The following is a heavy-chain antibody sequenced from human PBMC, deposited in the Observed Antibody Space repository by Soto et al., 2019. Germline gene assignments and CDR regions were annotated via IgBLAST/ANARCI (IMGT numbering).Heavy chain of an antibody. Sequence: SETLSLTCTVSGGSVSSYYWSWIRQPPGKGLEWIGYIYYSGSTNYNPSLKSRVTISVDTSKNQFSLKLSSVTAADTAVYYCARYYYDTGGHYYFDYWGQETLVTVSS. CDR1: GGSVSSYY. CDR2: IYYSGST. CDR3: ARYYYDTGGHYYFDY. J-gene: IGHJ4*02. V-gene: IGHV4-59*02. D-gene: IGHD3-22*01.